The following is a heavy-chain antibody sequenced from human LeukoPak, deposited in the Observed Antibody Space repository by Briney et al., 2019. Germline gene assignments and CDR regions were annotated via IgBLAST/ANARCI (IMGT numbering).Heavy chain of an antibody. Sequence: PSETLSLTCTVSGGSISSYYWSWIRQPPGKGLEWIGYIYYSGSTNYNPSLKSRVTISVDTSKNQFSLKLSSVTAADTAVYYCARGSYGPDFDYWGQGTLVTVSS. D-gene: IGHD3-16*01. J-gene: IGHJ4*02. CDR1: GGSISSYY. V-gene: IGHV4-59*01. CDR2: IYYSGST. CDR3: ARGSYGPDFDY.